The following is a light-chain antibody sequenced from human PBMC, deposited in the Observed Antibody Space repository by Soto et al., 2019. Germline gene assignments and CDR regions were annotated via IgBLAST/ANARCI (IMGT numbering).Light chain of an antibody. CDR3: QQRSNWPIT. V-gene: IGKV3-11*01. J-gene: IGKJ5*01. CDR1: QGVSSY. Sequence: EIVLTQSPATLSLSPGERATLSCRASQGVSSYLAWYQQKPGQAPTLLIYDASNRAAGIPARFSGSGSGTDFTLTISSLEPEDFAVYYCQQRSNWPITFGQGTRLEI. CDR2: DAS.